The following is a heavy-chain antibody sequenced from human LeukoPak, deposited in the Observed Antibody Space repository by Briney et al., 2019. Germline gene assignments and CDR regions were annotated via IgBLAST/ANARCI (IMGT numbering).Heavy chain of an antibody. V-gene: IGHV1-18*01. CDR2: ISGYNGNT. CDR1: GYTFTSYG. D-gene: IGHD3-3*01. J-gene: IGHJ4*02. Sequence: ASVKVSCKASGYTFTSYGISWVRQAPGQGLEWMGWISGYNGNTNYAQKLQGRVTMTTDTSTSTAYMELRSLRSGDTAVYYCARDSITIFGVIIRRDYWGQGTLVTVSS. CDR3: ARDSITIFGVIIRRDY.